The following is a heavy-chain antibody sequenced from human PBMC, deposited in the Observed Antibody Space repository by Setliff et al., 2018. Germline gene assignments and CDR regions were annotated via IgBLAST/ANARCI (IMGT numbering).Heavy chain of an antibody. CDR3: ARGPNTYDSSGYYYRAGYYYYMDV. CDR1: GGSITSGRYY. D-gene: IGHD3-22*01. J-gene: IGHJ6*03. Sequence: SETLSLTCTVSGGSITSGRYYWGWIRQPPGQGLEWIGNIYYSGSAFYNPSLKSRVTISADTSKTQFSLKLSSVTAADTAVYYCARGPNTYDSSGYYYRAGYYYYMDVWGKGTTVTVS. CDR2: IYYSGSA. V-gene: IGHV4-39*01.